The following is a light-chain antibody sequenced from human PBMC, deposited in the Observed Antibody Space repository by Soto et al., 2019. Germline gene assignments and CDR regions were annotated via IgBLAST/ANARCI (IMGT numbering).Light chain of an antibody. V-gene: IGKV3-11*01. CDR3: QQRSDWPRT. Sequence: EIVLTQSPATLSLSPGERATLSCRASQSISNYLARYQQKSGQAPRLLIYDASNRATDIPARFSGSGSGTDFTLTISSLEPEDFAVYYCQQRSDWPRTFGQGTKLEIK. CDR2: DAS. CDR1: QSISNY. J-gene: IGKJ2*01.